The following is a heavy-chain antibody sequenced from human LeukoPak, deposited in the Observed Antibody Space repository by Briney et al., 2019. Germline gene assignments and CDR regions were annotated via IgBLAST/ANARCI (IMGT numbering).Heavy chain of an antibody. CDR3: AREGPRGNSQFDY. J-gene: IGHJ4*02. V-gene: IGHV3-33*01. D-gene: IGHD2/OR15-2a*01. CDR1: GFTFSSYG. CDR2: IWYDGSNK. Sequence: GRSLRLSCAASGFTFSSYGVHWVRQAPGKGLEWVALIWYDGSNKYYTDSVKGRLTISRDNSKNTLYLQMNSLRAEGTAIYYCAREGPRGNSQFDYWGQGTLVTVSS.